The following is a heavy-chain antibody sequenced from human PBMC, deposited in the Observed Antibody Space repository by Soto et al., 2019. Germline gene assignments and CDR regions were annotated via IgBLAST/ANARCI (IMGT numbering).Heavy chain of an antibody. V-gene: IGHV1-69*12. CDR3: ARHVPAAGYYYGMDV. CDR2: IIPIFGTA. CDR1: GGTFSSYA. J-gene: IGHJ6*02. Sequence: QVQLVQSGAEVKKPGSSVKVSCKASGGTFSSYAISWVRQSPGQGLEWMGGIIPIFGTANYAQKFQGRVTMTADESTITAYMELSSLRSEDTAVYYCARHVPAAGYYYGMDVWGQGTTVTVSS. D-gene: IGHD2-2*01.